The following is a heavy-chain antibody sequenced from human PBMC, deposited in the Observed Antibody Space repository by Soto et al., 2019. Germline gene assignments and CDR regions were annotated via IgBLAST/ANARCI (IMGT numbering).Heavy chain of an antibody. V-gene: IGHV4-34*01. CDR2: INHSGNT. J-gene: IGHJ4*02. D-gene: IGHD3-10*01. CDR3: GRGAYYYCSGGGVDY. Sequence: QVQLHQWGAGLLKPSETLSLTCAVAGGSFSGYFWSWIRQPPGKGLEWIGEINHSGNTNYNPSLNSRVSMSVSLLKTNFSLTLSPVSAAEPAVYYCGRGAYYYCSGGGVDYWGQGTQVTV. CDR1: GGSFSGYF.